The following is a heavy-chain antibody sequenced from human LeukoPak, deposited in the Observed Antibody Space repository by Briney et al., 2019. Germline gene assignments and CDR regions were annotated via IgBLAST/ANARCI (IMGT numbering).Heavy chain of an antibody. J-gene: IGHJ6*02. CDR3: ARAYCSSTSCYKPYYYYYGMDV. D-gene: IGHD2-2*02. CDR1: GGTFSSYA. Sequence: PVKVSCKASGGTFSSYAISWARQAPGQGLEWMGGIIPIFGTANYAQKFQGRVTITADESTSTAYMELSSLRSEDTAVYYCARAYCSSTSCYKPYYYYYGMDVWGQGTTVTVSS. V-gene: IGHV1-69*13. CDR2: IIPIFGTA.